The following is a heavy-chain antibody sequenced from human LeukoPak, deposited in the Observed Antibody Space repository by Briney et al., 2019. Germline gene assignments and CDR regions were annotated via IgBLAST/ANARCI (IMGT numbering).Heavy chain of an antibody. D-gene: IGHD2-15*01. Sequence: GGSLRLSCAASGFTFSSSAMSWVGQAPGKGPEWVSAISNNGGYTYYADSVQGRFTISRDNSKSTLCLQMNGLRAEDTAVYYCAKQLGYCSDGSCYFPYWGQGTLVTVSS. CDR1: GFTFSSSA. J-gene: IGHJ4*02. CDR3: AKQLGYCSDGSCYFPY. CDR2: ISNNGGYT. V-gene: IGHV3-23*01.